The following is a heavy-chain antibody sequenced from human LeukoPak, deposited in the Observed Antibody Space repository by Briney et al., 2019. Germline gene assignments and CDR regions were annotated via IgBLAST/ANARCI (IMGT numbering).Heavy chain of an antibody. J-gene: IGHJ4*02. CDR1: GFTFSSYA. V-gene: IGHV3-23*01. Sequence: GGSLRLSCAASGFTFSSYAMSWVRQAPGKGLEWVSAISGSGGSTYYADSVKGRFTISRDNAKNSLYLQMNSLRVEDTAVYYCARDYSSSWTAGYWGQGTLVTVSS. CDR2: ISGSGGST. CDR3: ARDYSSSWTAGY. D-gene: IGHD6-13*01.